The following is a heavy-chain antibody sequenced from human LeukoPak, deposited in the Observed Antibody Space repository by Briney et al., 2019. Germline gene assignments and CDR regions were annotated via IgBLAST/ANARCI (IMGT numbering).Heavy chain of an antibody. V-gene: IGHV1-58*02. CDR2: IVVGSGNT. Sequence: ASVKVSCKASGFTFTSSAMQWVRQARGQRLEWIGWIVVGSGNTNYAQKFQERVTITRDMSTSTAYMELSSLRSEDTAVYYCAAVPPSGSYFYNYYYGMDVWGQGTTVTASS. J-gene: IGHJ6*02. D-gene: IGHD1-26*01. CDR3: AAVPPSGSYFYNYYYGMDV. CDR1: GFTFTSSA.